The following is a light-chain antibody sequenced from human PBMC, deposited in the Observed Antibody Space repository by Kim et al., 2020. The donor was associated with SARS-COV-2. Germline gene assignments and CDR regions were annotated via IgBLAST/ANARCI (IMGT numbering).Light chain of an antibody. CDR1: SKNVVSQG. CDR3: SAWDSILSAWV. J-gene: IGLJ3*02. Sequence: RTATLPCTAQSKNVVSQGAAWLRHLQSHPPKPLSYRNNNRPSGISGRLSASRSGHTASLTLTGLQPENEAVYYCSAWDSILSAWVFGGGTQLTVL. V-gene: IGLV10-54*01. CDR2: RNN.